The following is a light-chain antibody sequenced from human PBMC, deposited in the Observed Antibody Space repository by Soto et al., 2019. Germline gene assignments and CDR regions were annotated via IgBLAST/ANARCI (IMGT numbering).Light chain of an antibody. CDR2: GAS. CDR1: QSVSSSS. CDR3: QQSGSSPPVT. J-gene: IGKJ4*01. V-gene: IGKV3-20*01. Sequence: EIVLTQSPGTLSSSPGERATLSCRASQSVSSSSLAWYQQKPDQAPRLLIYGASSRATGIPDRFSGSGSGTDFTLIISRMEPEDFAVYYCQQSGSSPPVTFGGGTKV.